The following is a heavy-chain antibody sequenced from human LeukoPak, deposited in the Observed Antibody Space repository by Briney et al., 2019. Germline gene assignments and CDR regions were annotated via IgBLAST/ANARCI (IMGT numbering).Heavy chain of an antibody. CDR2: ISSSSSTI. J-gene: IGHJ4*02. CDR1: GFTFSSYS. Sequence: GGSLRLSCAASGFTFSSYSMNWVRQAPGKGLEWVSYISSSSSTIYYEDSVKGRFTISRDNAKNSLYLQMNSLRAEDTAVYYCASAITYYDILTGYYFGSQDYWGQGPLVTVSS. D-gene: IGHD3-9*01. V-gene: IGHV3-48*01. CDR3: ASAITYYDILTGYYFGSQDY.